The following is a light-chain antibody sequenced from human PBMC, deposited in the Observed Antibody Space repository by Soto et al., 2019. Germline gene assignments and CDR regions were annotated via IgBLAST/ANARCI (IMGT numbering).Light chain of an antibody. CDR2: YSS. CDR1: QSVRTN. J-gene: IGKJ1*01. V-gene: IGKV3D-15*01. CDR3: QQYAYWPET. Sequence: EVLMTQFPDTLSVPPGETVTLSCGASQSVRTNLAWYQQRPGQAPRLLIHYSSTRATDVPARFSGSGSGTNFTLAISSLQSEDFAVYFCQQYAYWPETFGQGTKVDIK.